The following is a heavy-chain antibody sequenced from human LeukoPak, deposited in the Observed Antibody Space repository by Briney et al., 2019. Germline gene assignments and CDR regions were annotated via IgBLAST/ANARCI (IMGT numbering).Heavy chain of an antibody. D-gene: IGHD6-6*01. CDR2: INPSGGST. CDR3: ARGITVYRAARGNYFDY. V-gene: IGHV1-46*01. CDR1: GGTFSSYA. J-gene: IGHJ4*02. Sequence: ASVKVSCKASGGTFSSYAISWVRQAPGQGLEWMGIINPSGGSTSYAQKFQGRVTMTRDTSTSTVYMELSSLRSEDTAVYYCARGITVYRAARGNYFDYWGQGTLVTVSS.